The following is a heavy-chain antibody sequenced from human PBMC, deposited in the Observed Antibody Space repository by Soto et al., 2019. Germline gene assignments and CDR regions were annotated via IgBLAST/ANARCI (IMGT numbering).Heavy chain of an antibody. CDR1: GGTFSTYA. Sequence: SVKDSCKASGGTFSTYAIDLVRQAPVQGLEWMGGVIPLFGTAKYAQNFQGRITITADESTNTAYMELRSLRSQDTAVYYCARGVHYDSSGYYNFYWGQGTLVTVSS. D-gene: IGHD3-22*01. CDR2: VIPLFGTA. V-gene: IGHV1-69*01. CDR3: ARGVHYDSSGYYNFY. J-gene: IGHJ4*02.